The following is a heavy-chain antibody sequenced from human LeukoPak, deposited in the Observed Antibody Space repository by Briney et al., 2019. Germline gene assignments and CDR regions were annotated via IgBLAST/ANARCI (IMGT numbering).Heavy chain of an antibody. Sequence: PGGSLRLSCAASGFTFSSHAMHWVRQAPGKGLEWVAVISYDGSNKYYADSVKGRFTISRDNSKNTLYLQMNSLRAEDTAVYYCARGALYYGMDVWGQGTTVTVSS. CDR3: ARGALYYGMDV. J-gene: IGHJ6*02. CDR2: ISYDGSNK. V-gene: IGHV3-30-3*01. CDR1: GFTFSSHA.